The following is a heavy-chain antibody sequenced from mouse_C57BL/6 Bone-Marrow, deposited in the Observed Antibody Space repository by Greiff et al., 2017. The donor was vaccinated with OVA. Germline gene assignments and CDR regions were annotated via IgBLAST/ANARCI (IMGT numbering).Heavy chain of an antibody. J-gene: IGHJ3*01. V-gene: IGHV1-81*01. D-gene: IGHD2-1*01. CDR2: IYPRSGNT. CDR1: GYAFTSYG. CDR3: ARSRLLLFAY. Sequence: VQLQQSGAELARPGASVKLSCKASGYAFTSYGISWVKQRTGQGLEWIGEIYPRSGNTYYNEKFKGKATLTADKSSSTAYMELRSLTSEDSAVYFCARSRLLLFAYWGQGTLVTVSA.